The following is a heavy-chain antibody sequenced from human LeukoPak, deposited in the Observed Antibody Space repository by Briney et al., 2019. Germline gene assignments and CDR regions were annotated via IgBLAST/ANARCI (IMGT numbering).Heavy chain of an antibody. CDR2: IRYDGSNK. V-gene: IGHV3-30*02. D-gene: IGHD2-21*01. J-gene: IGHJ4*02. Sequence: GGSLRLSCAASGFTFSSYGMHWVRQAPGKGLEWVAFIRYDGSNKYYADSVKGRFTISRDNAKNSLYLQMNSLRAEDTAVYYCARDGGDSSYYFDYWGQGTLVTVSS. CDR1: GFTFSSYG. CDR3: ARDGGDSSYYFDY.